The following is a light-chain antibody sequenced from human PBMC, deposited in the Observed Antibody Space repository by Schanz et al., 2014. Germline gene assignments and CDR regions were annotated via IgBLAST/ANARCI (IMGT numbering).Light chain of an antibody. CDR3: QQYGSSPPWT. Sequence: EIVLTQSPGTLSLSPGERATLSCRASQSVHRNYLAWHQQKPGQAPRLLIYGTSIRATGIPDRFSGSGSGTDFTLTISRLEPEDFAVYYCQQYGSSPPWTFGQGTKVEIK. J-gene: IGKJ1*01. CDR2: GTS. CDR1: QSVHRNY. V-gene: IGKV3-20*01.